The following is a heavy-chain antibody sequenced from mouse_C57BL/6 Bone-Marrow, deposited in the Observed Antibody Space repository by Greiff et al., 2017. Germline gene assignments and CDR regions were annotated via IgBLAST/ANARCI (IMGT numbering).Heavy chain of an antibody. CDR3: ARWGRDGYDGGYFDY. CDR1: GYSFTDYN. J-gene: IGHJ2*01. CDR2: INPNYGTT. Sequence: EVQLQQSGPELVKPGASVKISCKASGYSFTDYNMNWVKQSTGKSLEWIGGINPNYGTTSYNQKFKGKATLAVDQSSSTAYMQHNSLTSEDSAVYYCARWGRDGYDGGYFDYWGQGTTLTVSS. V-gene: IGHV1-39*01. D-gene: IGHD2-2*01.